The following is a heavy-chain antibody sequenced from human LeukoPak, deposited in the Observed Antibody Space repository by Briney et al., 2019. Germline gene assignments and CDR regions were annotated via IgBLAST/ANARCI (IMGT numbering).Heavy chain of an antibody. J-gene: IGHJ6*03. D-gene: IGHD3-22*01. CDR1: GYTFTSYD. CDR2: MNPNSGNT. CDR3: ATGYYDSSGYYRLPYYYYMDV. Sequence: ASVKVSCKASGYTFTSYDINWVRQATGQGLEWMGWMNPNSGNTGYAQKFQGRVTMTEDTSTDTAYMELSSLRSEDTAVYYCATGYYDSSGYYRLPYYYYMDVWGKGTTVTVSS. V-gene: IGHV1-8*01.